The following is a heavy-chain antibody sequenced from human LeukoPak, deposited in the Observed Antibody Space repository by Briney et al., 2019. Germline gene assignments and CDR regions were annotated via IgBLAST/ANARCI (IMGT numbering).Heavy chain of an antibody. V-gene: IGHV4-34*01. CDR1: GGSFSGYY. CDR3: ARGRYYYGSGSYYPKGFDY. Sequence: SETLSLTCAVYGGSFSGYYWSWIRQPPGKGLEWIGEINHSGSTNYNPSLKSRVTISVDTSKNQCSLKLSSVTAADTAVYYCARGRYYYGSGSYYPKGFDYWGQGTLVTVSS. D-gene: IGHD3-10*01. CDR2: INHSGST. J-gene: IGHJ4*02.